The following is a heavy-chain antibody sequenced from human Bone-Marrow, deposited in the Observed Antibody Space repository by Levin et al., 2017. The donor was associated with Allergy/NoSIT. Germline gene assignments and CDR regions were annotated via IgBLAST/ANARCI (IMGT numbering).Heavy chain of an antibody. CDR2: INHSGST. Sequence: SETLSLTCAVYGGSFSGYYWSWIRQPPGKGLEWIGEINHSGSTNYNPSLKSRVTISVDTSKNQFSLKLSSVTAADTAVYYCARVVTMVRGVIRPDENWFDPWGQGTLVTVSS. CDR3: ARVVTMVRGVIRPDENWFDP. CDR1: GGSFSGYY. J-gene: IGHJ5*02. V-gene: IGHV4-34*01. D-gene: IGHD3-10*01.